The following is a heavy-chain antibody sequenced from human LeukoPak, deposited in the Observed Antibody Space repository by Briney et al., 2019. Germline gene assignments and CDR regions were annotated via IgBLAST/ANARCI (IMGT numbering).Heavy chain of an antibody. V-gene: IGHV4-59*01. J-gene: IGHJ6*02. CDR2: IYYSGST. CDR3: ARALLGNFGLDV. D-gene: IGHD7-27*01. CDR1: GGSISSYY. Sequence: SETLSLTCTVSGGSISSYYWSWIRQPPGKGLECNGYIYYSGSTNYNPSLKSRVTVSVDTSKNQFSLKLSSVTAADTAVYYCARALLGNFGLDVWGQGTTVIVSS.